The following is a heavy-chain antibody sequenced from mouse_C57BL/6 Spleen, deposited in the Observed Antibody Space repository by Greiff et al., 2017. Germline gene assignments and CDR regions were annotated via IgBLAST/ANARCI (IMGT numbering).Heavy chain of an antibody. D-gene: IGHD3-2*02. CDR2: IYPSDSET. CDR1: GYTFTSYW. V-gene: IGHV1-61*01. CDR3: ARRGVSGYYAMDD. Sequence: QVQLQQPGAELVRPGSSVKLSCKASGYTFTSYWMDWVKQRPGQGLEWIGNIYPSDSETHYNQKFKDKATLTVDKSSSTAYMQLSSLTSEDSAVYYCARRGVSGYYAMDDWGQGTSVTVSS. J-gene: IGHJ4*01.